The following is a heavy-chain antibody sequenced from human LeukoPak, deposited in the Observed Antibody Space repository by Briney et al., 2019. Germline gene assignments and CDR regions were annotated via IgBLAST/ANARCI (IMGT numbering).Heavy chain of an antibody. CDR2: ISSSSLYT. D-gene: IGHD2-2*01. J-gene: IGHJ4*02. CDR3: ARDLRTSSSSQIGY. CDR1: GFIVSNNY. V-gene: IGHV3-11*06. Sequence: GGSLRLSCAASGFIVSNNYMSWIRQAPGKGLEWVSFISSSSLYTNYADSVKGRFTISRDNAENSMYLQMNSLRAEDTAVYYCARDLRTSSSSQIGYWGQGTLVTVSS.